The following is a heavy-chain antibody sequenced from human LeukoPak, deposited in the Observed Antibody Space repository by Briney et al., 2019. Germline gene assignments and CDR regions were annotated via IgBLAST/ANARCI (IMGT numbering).Heavy chain of an antibody. CDR2: ISYDGSNK. D-gene: IGHD4-17*01. CDR3: ASLPKHFDYGDFDY. CDR1: GFTFSSYA. Sequence: GGSLRLSCAASGFTFSSYAMHWVRQAPGKGLEWVAVISYDGSNKYYADSVKGRFTISRDISKNTLYLQMNSLRAEDTAVYYCASLPKHFDYGDFDYWGQGTLVTVSS. J-gene: IGHJ4*02. V-gene: IGHV3-30-3*01.